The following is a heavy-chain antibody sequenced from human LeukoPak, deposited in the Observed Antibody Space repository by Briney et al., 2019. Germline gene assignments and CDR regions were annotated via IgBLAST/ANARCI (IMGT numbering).Heavy chain of an antibody. CDR1: GFDLSPYT. CDR3: ARRVTTFLS. V-gene: IGHV3-21*01. J-gene: IGHJ4*02. Sequence: GGSLRLSCAASGFDLSPYTMNWVRQAPGKGLEWVASISSSSSYMYYGDLVKGRFTISRDNAKNTLYLQLDGLRAEDTATYYCARRVTTFLSWGQGTLVIVSS. D-gene: IGHD4-17*01. CDR2: ISSSSSYM.